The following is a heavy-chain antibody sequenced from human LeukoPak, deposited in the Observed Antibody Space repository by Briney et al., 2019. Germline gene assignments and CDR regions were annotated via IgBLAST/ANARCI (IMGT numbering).Heavy chain of an antibody. V-gene: IGHV1-69*13. D-gene: IGHD2-2*01. CDR1: GGTFSSYA. CDR3: ARGPVVPAANLWFDP. Sequence: SVKVSCKASGGTFSSYAISWVRQAPGQGLEWMGGIIPIFGTANYAQKFQGRVTIAADESTSTAYMELSSLRSEDTAVYYCARGPVVPAANLWFDPWGQGTLVTVSS. J-gene: IGHJ5*02. CDR2: IIPIFGTA.